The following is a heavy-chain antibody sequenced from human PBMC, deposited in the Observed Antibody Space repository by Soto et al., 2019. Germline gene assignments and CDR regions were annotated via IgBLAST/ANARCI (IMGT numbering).Heavy chain of an antibody. CDR2: VSHTKGT. D-gene: IGHD1-26*01. Sequence: QVRLKESGPGLVRPSETLSLTCTVSGDSVTTNYWGWLRQSPGKGLEWIGSVSHTKGTNYNPSLKSRLTISMDASKNQFSLQLSSVTGADTAVYYCASAVGSLTLTDYFYFGMDVWGQGTTVIVSS. CDR3: ASAVGSLTLTDYFYFGMDV. CDR1: GDSVTTNY. J-gene: IGHJ6*02. V-gene: IGHV4-59*02.